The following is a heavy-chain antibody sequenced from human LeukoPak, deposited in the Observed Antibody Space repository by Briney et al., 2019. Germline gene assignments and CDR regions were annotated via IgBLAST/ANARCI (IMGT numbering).Heavy chain of an antibody. CDR1: GFTFSNAW. CDR3: TTHWGTVRPDY. Sequence: GGSLRLSCAASGFTFSNAWMSWVRQAPGKGLEWVGRIKSKTDGWTTDYAAPVKGRFTISRDDSKNTLYLQMNSLKTEDTAVYYCTTHWGTVRPDYWGQGTLVTVSS. CDR2: IKSKTDGWTT. J-gene: IGHJ4*02. D-gene: IGHD7-27*01. V-gene: IGHV3-15*01.